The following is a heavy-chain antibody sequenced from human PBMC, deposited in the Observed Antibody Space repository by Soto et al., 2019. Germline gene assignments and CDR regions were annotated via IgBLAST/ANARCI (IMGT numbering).Heavy chain of an antibody. D-gene: IGHD2-15*01. V-gene: IGHV1-69*13. CDR3: AAARGAVIAASPGY. CDR1: GGTFSSYA. J-gene: IGHJ4*02. Sequence: GASVKVSCKASGGTFSSYAISWVRQAPGQGLEWMGGIIPIFGTANYAQKFLGRLKITADESTGTAYMELSSLNSEDTAVYYCAAARGAVIAASPGYWGQGTLVTVSS. CDR2: IIPIFGTA.